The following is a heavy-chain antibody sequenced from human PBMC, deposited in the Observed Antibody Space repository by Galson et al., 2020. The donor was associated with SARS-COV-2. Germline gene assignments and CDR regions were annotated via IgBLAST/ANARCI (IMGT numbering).Heavy chain of an antibody. CDR3: ARLNINYYGGGRYYDSSSFDY. D-gene: IGHD3-22*01. Sequence: SETLSLTCTVSGSSISNRDYYWSWNRPHPGKGLEWIGYIYYSGSTYYNPSLKSRVIITVDVSKNQFSLGLGSVTAADTAVYYCARLNINYYGGGRYYDSSSFDYWGQGTLVTVSS. V-gene: IGHV4-31*03. J-gene: IGHJ4*02. CDR1: GSSISNRDYY. CDR2: IYYSGST.